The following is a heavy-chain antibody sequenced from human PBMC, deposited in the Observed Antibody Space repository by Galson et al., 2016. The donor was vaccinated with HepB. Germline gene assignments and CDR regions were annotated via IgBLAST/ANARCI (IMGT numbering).Heavy chain of an antibody. Sequence: SLRLSCAASGFTFSSYTMNWVRQAPGKGLEWVSYISSSSSSIYYADSVKGRFTISRDNAKNSLYLQMNGLRDEDTAVYYCATRYCSGGSCYSAAPGYWYFDLWGRGTLVTVSS. CDR1: GFTFSSYT. CDR3: ATRYCSGGSCYSAAPGYWYFDL. CDR2: ISSSSSSI. J-gene: IGHJ2*01. D-gene: IGHD2-15*01. V-gene: IGHV3-48*02.